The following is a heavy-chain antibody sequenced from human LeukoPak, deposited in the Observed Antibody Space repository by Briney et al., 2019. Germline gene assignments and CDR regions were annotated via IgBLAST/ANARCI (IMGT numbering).Heavy chain of an antibody. J-gene: IGHJ5*02. CDR1: GGSISSGGYY. V-gene: IGHV4-31*03. CDR3: ARDQQYCSSTSCYDWFDP. Sequence: LSLTCTVSGGSISSGGYYWTWILQHPGKGLEWIGYIDYSGSTYYNPSLKSRVTISVDTSKNQFSLKLSSVTAADTAVYYCARDQQYCSSTSCYDWFDPWGQGTLVTVSS. D-gene: IGHD2-2*01. CDR2: IDYSGST.